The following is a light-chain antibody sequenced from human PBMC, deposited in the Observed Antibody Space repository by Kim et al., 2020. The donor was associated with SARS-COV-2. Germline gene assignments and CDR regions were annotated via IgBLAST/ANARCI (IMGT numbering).Light chain of an antibody. CDR3: SSLTSSITYV. Sequence: GQSITISCPGTSSDVVGYNHVSWYQQHPGKAPKLMIYDVSQWPSGVSNRFSGSKSGNTASLTISWLQAEDEADYYCSSLTSSITYVFGTGTKVTVL. CDR2: DVS. CDR1: SSDVVGYNH. V-gene: IGLV2-14*04. J-gene: IGLJ1*01.